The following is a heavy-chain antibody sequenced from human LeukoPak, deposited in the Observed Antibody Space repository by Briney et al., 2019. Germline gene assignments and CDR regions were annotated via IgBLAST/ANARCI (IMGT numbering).Heavy chain of an antibody. Sequence: SETLSLTCTVSGGSISSYYWSWIRQPPGKGLEWIGYIYYSGSTNYNPSLKSRVTISVDTSKNQFSLKLSSVTAADTAVYYCARVNGYSSSWSYYYGMDVWGQGTTVTVSS. CDR3: ARVNGYSSSWSYYYGMDV. V-gene: IGHV4-59*01. CDR2: IYYSGST. CDR1: GGSISSYY. D-gene: IGHD6-13*01. J-gene: IGHJ6*02.